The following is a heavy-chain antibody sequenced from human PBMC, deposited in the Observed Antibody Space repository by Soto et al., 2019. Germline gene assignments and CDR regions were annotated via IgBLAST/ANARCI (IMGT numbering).Heavy chain of an antibody. CDR3: ARSIGSGGVIGGFDY. V-gene: IGHV1-69*01. CDR1: GGTFNMYA. J-gene: IGHJ4*02. CDR2: IIPIFDTP. Sequence: QVQLVQSGAEVRKPGSAVRVSCKASGGTFNMYAMNWVRQAPGQGLEWMAGIIPIFDTPRYSQQFQGRVTITVGESTSTAYMELSSLRSEDTAIYYCARSIGSGGVIGGFDYWGQGTLVTVAS. D-gene: IGHD3-16*02.